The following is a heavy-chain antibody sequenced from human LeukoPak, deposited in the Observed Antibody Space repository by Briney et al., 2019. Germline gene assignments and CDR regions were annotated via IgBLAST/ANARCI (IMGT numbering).Heavy chain of an antibody. J-gene: IGHJ4*02. D-gene: IGHD3-22*01. CDR3: ATYYYDSSGYAGAFSDY. V-gene: IGHV1-24*01. CDR2: FDPEDGET. Sequence: ASVKVSCKVSGYTLTELSMHWVRQAPGKGPEWMGGFDPEDGETIYAQKFQGRVTMTEDTSTDTAYMELSSLRSEDTAVYYCATYYYDSSGYAGAFSDYWGQGTLVTVSS. CDR1: GYTLTELS.